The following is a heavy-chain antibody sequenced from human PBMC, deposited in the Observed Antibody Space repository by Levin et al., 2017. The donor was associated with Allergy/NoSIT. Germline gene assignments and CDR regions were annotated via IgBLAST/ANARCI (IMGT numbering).Heavy chain of an antibody. Sequence: LSLTCAASGFPFSNSAMAWVRQAPGEGLEWVSGISISGDKTYYADSVKGRFTISRDNSKNTLYAQMDSLRAEDTALYYCAKDGTSGSGSYYVGTFDIWGQGTMVTVSS. D-gene: IGHD3-10*01. CDR3: AKDGTSGSGSYYVGTFDI. J-gene: IGHJ3*02. CDR1: GFPFSNSA. V-gene: IGHV3-23*01. CDR2: ISISGDKT.